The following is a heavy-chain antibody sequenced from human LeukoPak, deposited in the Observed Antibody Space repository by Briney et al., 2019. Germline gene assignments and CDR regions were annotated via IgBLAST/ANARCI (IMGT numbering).Heavy chain of an antibody. V-gene: IGHV3-30*02. Sequence: GGSLRLSCAASGFTFSSYGMHWVRQAPGKGLEWVAFIRYDGSNKCYADSVKGRFTISRDNSKNTLYLQMNSLRAEDTAVYYCAKDRHSSGWRSNYFDYWGQGTLVTVSS. CDR1: GFTFSSYG. J-gene: IGHJ4*02. CDR3: AKDRHSSGWRSNYFDY. D-gene: IGHD6-19*01. CDR2: IRYDGSNK.